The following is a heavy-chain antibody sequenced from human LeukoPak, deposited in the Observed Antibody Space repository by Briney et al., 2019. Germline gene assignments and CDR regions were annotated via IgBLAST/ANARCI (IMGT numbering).Heavy chain of an antibody. CDR2: ISYDGSNK. D-gene: IGHD3-16*01. V-gene: IGHV3-30*03. CDR3: ALLGTRDYYYGMDV. J-gene: IGHJ6*02. Sequence: GGSLRLSCAASGFNFNNYWMSWLRQAPGKGLEWVAVISYDGSNKYYADSVKGRFTISRDNSKNTLYLQMNSLRAEDTAVYYCALLGTRDYYYGMDVWGQGTTVTVSS. CDR1: GFNFNNYW.